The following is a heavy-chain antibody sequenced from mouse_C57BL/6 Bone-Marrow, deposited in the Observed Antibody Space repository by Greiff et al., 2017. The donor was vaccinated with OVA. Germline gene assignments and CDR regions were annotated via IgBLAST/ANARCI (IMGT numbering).Heavy chain of an antibody. Sequence: VQRVESGAELARPGASVKLSCKASGYTFTSYGISWVKQRTGQGLEWIGEIYPRSGNTYYNEKFKGKATLTADKSSSTAYMELRNLTSEDSAVYFCARVGGSWFAYWGQGTLVTVSA. J-gene: IGHJ3*01. V-gene: IGHV1-81*01. CDR1: GYTFTSYG. CDR3: ARVGGSWFAY. CDR2: IYPRSGNT.